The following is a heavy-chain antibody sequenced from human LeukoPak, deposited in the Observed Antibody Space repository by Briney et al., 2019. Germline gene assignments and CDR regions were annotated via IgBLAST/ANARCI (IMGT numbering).Heavy chain of an antibody. CDR3: ARAVGIVVVVVATLDY. J-gene: IGHJ4*02. CDR1: GYTFTNNY. CDR2: INPSGGST. Sequence: GASVKVSFKASGYTFTNNYMHWVRQAPGQGLEWMGIINPSGGSTNYAQKFQGRVTMTRDTSTSTVYMELSSLRSEDTAVYYCARAVGIVVVVVATLDYWGQGTLVTVSS. D-gene: IGHD2-15*01. V-gene: IGHV1-46*01.